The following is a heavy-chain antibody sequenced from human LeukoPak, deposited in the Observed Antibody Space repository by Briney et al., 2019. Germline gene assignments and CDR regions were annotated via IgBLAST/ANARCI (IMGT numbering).Heavy chain of an antibody. J-gene: IGHJ4*02. Sequence: SGGPLRLSWAAPGFTFSSYGMHWVRQAPGKGLEWVAVISYDGSNKYYADYVKGRFTISRDNSKNTLYLQMNSLRAEDTAVYYCAKPKWFGELSHSYYFDYWGQGTLVTVSS. CDR1: GFTFSSYG. V-gene: IGHV3-30*18. CDR2: ISYDGSNK. D-gene: IGHD3-10*01. CDR3: AKPKWFGELSHSYYFDY.